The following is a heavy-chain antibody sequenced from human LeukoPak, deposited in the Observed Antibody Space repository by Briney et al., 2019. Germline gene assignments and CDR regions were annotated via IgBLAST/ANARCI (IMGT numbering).Heavy chain of an antibody. CDR2: ISPYTTKT. J-gene: IGHJ6*03. V-gene: IGHV1-18*01. CDR1: GYTFISYG. CDR3: ARDGGVGPTAPPDYYSYQMDV. Sequence: GASVKVSCKASGYTFISYGITWVRQAPGQGLEWMGWISPYTTKTNYAQSLQGRVTMTTDTSTSTAYMELRSLRSDDTAVYYCARDGGVGPTAPPDYYSYQMDVWGKGTTVTVSS. D-gene: IGHD1-26*01.